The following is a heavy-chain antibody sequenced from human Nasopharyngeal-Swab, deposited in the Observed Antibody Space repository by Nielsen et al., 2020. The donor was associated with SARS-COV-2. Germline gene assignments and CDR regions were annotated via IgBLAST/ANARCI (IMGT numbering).Heavy chain of an antibody. D-gene: IGHD2-2*01. Sequence: ASVKVSCKASGGTFSSYAISWVRQAPGQGLEWMGWMNPNSGNTGYAQKFQGRVTMTRNTSISTAYMELSSLRSEDTAVYYCATSQLEPAAMTFVDYWGQGTLVTVSS. J-gene: IGHJ4*02. CDR2: MNPNSGNT. V-gene: IGHV1-8*02. CDR3: ATSQLEPAAMTFVDY. CDR1: GGTFSSYA.